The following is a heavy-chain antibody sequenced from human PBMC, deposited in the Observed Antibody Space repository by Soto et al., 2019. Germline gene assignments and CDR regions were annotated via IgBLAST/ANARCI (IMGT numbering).Heavy chain of an antibody. CDR1: GFTVSSSY. V-gene: IGHV3-66*01. CDR3: ARDLNY. Sequence: GGSLRLSYAASGFTVSSSYMSWVRQAPGKGLEYVSVTYRDIGTYYADSVKGRFAISIDSSKNTLYPQMNSLRADDTAVYYCARDLNYWGQGALVTVSS. CDR2: TYRDIGT. J-gene: IGHJ4*02.